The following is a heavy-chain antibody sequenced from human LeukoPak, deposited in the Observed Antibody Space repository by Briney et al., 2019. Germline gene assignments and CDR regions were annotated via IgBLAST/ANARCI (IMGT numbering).Heavy chain of an antibody. J-gene: IGHJ4*02. Sequence: LPGGSLRLSCAVSGLTLSNYGMSWVRQAPGKGLEWVAGISDSGGSTNYADSVKGRFTISRDNPKNKLYLQMNSPRAEETAVYFCAKRGVVIRVILVGFHKEAYYFESWGQGARVTVSS. CDR1: GLTLSNYG. CDR3: AKRGVVIRVILVGFHKEAYYFES. D-gene: IGHD3/OR15-3a*01. CDR2: ISDSGGST. V-gene: IGHV3-23*01.